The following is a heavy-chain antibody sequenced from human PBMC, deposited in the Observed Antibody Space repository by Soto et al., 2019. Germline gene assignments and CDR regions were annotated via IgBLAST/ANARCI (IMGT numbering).Heavy chain of an antibody. CDR2: INHSGST. Sequence: SETLSLTCAVYGGSFSGYYWSWIRQPPGKGLEWIGEINHSGSTNYNPSLKSRVTISVDTSKNQFSLKLSSVTAADTAVYYCASSETKIYYGSGSYGRRTHYPNYYYGMDVWGQGTTVTVSS. CDR1: GGSFSGYY. V-gene: IGHV4-34*01. J-gene: IGHJ6*02. D-gene: IGHD3-10*01. CDR3: ASSETKIYYGSGSYGRRTHYPNYYYGMDV.